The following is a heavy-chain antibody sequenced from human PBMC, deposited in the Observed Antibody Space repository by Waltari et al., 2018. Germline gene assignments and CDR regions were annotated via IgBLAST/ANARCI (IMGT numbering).Heavy chain of an antibody. J-gene: IGHJ4*02. D-gene: IGHD4-4*01. CDR2: IIPIFGTA. CDR3: ARAYSNYDTFDY. CDR1: GGTFSRYA. V-gene: IGHV1-69*15. Sequence: QVQLVQSGAEVKKPGSSVTVSCKASGGTFSRYAIRWLRQAPGQGLEWMGRIIPIFGTANYAQKCQGRVTITADESTSTAYMELSSLRSEDTAVYYCARAYSNYDTFDYWGQGTLVTVSS.